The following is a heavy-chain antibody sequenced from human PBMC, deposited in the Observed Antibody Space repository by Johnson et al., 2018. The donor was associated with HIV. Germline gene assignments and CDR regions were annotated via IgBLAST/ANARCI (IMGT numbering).Heavy chain of an antibody. CDR1: GFTFSDYY. Sequence: QVLLVESGGGLVKPGGSLRLSCAVSGFTFSDYYMSWIRQAPGKGLEWISYISGGGSAIYYADSVRGRFTISRDNAKNSLYLQMNSLRAEDTALYYCARERTPAAAGTHDAFDIWGQGTMVTVSS. CDR3: ARERTPAAAGTHDAFDI. D-gene: IGHD6-13*01. V-gene: IGHV3-11*01. J-gene: IGHJ3*02. CDR2: ISGGGSAI.